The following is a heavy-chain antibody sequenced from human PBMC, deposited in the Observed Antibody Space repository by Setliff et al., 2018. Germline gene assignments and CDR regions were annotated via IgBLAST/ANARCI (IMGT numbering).Heavy chain of an antibody. J-gene: IGHJ6*03. CDR3: TRLRITAPLHDYMDV. CDR1: GFTFSDHW. D-gene: IGHD1-20*01. Sequence: PGGSLRLSCAASGFTFSDHWMHWVRQASGKGLEWVGRIRAKVSDYATAYAASVKGRFTISRDDSKNTAYLQMNSLKTEDTAVYYCTRLRITAPLHDYMDVWGKGTTVTVSS. CDR2: IRAKVSDYAT. V-gene: IGHV3-73*01.